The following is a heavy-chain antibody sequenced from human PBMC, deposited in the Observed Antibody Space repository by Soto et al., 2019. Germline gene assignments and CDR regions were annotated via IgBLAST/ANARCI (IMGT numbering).Heavy chain of an antibody. CDR3: ARQRRYCSGGNCYRYFDF. CDR2: IFYSGIT. J-gene: IGHJ4*02. V-gene: IGHV4-39*01. Sequence: PSETLSLTCTVSGGSISSSNYFWGWIRQPPGKGLECIGSIFYSGITYYCPSLRSRVTISVDTSKNQFSLKLSSVTAADTAVYYCARQRRYCSGGNCYRYFDFWGQGSLVTVSS. D-gene: IGHD2-15*01. CDR1: GGSISSSNYF.